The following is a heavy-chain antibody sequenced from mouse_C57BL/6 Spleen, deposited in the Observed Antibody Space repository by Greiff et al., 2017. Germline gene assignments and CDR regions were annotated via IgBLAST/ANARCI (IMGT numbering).Heavy chain of an antibody. J-gene: IGHJ2*01. CDR3: AREEGYDYDPYYFDY. CDR1: GYSITSGYY. Sequence: EVQLQESGPGLVKPSQSLSLTCSVTGYSITSGYYWNWLRQFPGNKLEWMGYISYDGSNNYNPSLKNRISITRDTSKNQFFLKLNSVTTEDTATYYCAREEGYDYDPYYFDYWGQGTTLTVSS. CDR2: ISYDGSN. D-gene: IGHD2-4*01. V-gene: IGHV3-6*01.